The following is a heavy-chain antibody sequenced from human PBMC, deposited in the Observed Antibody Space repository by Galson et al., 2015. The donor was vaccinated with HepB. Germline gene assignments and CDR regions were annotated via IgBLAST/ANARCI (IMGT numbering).Heavy chain of an antibody. J-gene: IGHJ3*01. CDR3: ARQAIGYSSRGDGFDL. Sequence: QSGAEVKKPGESLRISCQGSGYNFTNYWVTWVRQMPGEGLEWMGKIDPVDSYTNYSPSFQGHVTISTDKSISTAYLQWSSLKASKPAMYYCARQAIGYSSRGDGFDLWGQGTLVTLSS. CDR1: GYNFTNYW. D-gene: IGHD6-19*01. CDR2: IDPVDSYT. V-gene: IGHV5-10-1*01.